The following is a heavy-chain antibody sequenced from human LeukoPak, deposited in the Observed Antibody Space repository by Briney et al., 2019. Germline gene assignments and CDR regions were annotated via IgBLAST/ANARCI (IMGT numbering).Heavy chain of an antibody. Sequence: SETLSLTCAVFGGSFSGYSWTWIRQPPGKGLEWIGEITDTGSTNYNRSLTSRLTISLDTSRNQLSLTLRSVTAADTAVYYCARVYVTVVRGSWFDPWGQGTLVTASS. J-gene: IGHJ5*02. CDR1: GGSFSGYS. V-gene: IGHV4-34*01. D-gene: IGHD3-10*01. CDR3: ARVYVTVVRGSWFDP. CDR2: ITDTGST.